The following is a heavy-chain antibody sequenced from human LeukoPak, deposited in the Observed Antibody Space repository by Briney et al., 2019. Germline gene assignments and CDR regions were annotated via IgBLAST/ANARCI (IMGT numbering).Heavy chain of an antibody. CDR3: ARGTGNYYGY. J-gene: IGHJ4*02. Sequence: GGSLRLSCAASGFTFSSYAMSWVRQAPGKGLVWVSRIKSDGSSTSYADSVKGRFTITRDSAKNTLYLQMNSLRAEDTAVYYCARGTGNYYGYWGQGTLVTVSS. CDR1: GFTFSSYA. CDR2: IKSDGSST. V-gene: IGHV3-74*01. D-gene: IGHD3/OR15-3a*01.